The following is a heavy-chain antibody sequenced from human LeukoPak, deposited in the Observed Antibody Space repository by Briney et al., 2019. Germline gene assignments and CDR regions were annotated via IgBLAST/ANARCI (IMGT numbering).Heavy chain of an antibody. CDR2: ISPNSGDT. CDR1: GYTFTGYY. J-gene: IGHJ4*02. Sequence: GASVKVSCKASGYTFTGYYMHWVRQAPGQGLEWMGWISPNSGDTNYAQKFQGRVTMTRDTSISTAYMELSRLRSDDTAVYYCATPINSGSYKGPDYWGQGTLVTVSS. D-gene: IGHD1-26*01. CDR3: ATPINSGSYKGPDY. V-gene: IGHV1-2*02.